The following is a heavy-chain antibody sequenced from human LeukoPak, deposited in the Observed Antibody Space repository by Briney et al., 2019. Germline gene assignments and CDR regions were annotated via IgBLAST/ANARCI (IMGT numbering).Heavy chain of an antibody. D-gene: IGHD1-26*01. CDR1: GFTFSSYA. CDR3: ARPLTIEGAFDI. Sequence: GGSLRLSCAASGFTFSSYAMQWVRQAPGKGLEWAAFIRYDGNNKYYADSVKGRFTISRDNSKNTLYLQMNSLRAEDTAVYYCARPLTIEGAFDIWGQGTMVTVSS. CDR2: IRYDGNNK. J-gene: IGHJ3*02. V-gene: IGHV3-30*02.